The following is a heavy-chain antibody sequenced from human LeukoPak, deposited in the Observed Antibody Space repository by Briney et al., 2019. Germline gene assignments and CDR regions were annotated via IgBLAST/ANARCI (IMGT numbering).Heavy chain of an antibody. CDR3: ARGGGGGDYHYYGLDV. CDR2: SRNKAKSYTT. Sequence: HSGGSLRLSCAASGFTLSDHYVDWVRQAPGKGLEWVGRSRNKAKSYTTDYAASVKGRFTTSRDDSQDSLYLQMNSLKTEDTAVYYCARGGGGGDYHYYGLDVWGQGTTVTVSS. J-gene: IGHJ6*02. V-gene: IGHV3-72*01. CDR1: GFTLSDHY. D-gene: IGHD2-21*01.